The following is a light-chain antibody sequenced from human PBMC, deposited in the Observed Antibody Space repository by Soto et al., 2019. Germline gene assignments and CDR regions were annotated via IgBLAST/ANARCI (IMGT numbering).Light chain of an antibody. CDR3: MQSLETPWT. J-gene: IGKJ1*01. CDR1: QSLLHSNGYNY. V-gene: IGKV2-28*01. CDR2: LGS. Sequence: DIVMTQSPLSLPVTPGEPASISCRSSQSLLHSNGYNYLDWYLQKPGQSPHLLIYLGSHRASGVPDRFSGSGSGTDFTLKISRVEAEDVGVYYCMQSLETPWTFGQGTMVEIK.